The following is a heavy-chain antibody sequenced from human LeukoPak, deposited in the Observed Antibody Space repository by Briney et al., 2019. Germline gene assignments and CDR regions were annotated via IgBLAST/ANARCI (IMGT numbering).Heavy chain of an antibody. CDR2: ISYDGSNQ. V-gene: IGHV3-30-3*01. J-gene: IGHJ5*01. CDR3: ARDKLLEYGNWFDP. Sequence: PGGSLRLSCAASGFTFSSYAMHWVRQAPGKGLEWVAFISYDGSNQYYPDSVQGRFTVSRDNSKNTLYLQMNSLRVDDAAVYYCARDKLLEYGNWFDPWGQGTTVTVSS. D-gene: IGHD4/OR15-4a*01. CDR1: GFTFSSYA.